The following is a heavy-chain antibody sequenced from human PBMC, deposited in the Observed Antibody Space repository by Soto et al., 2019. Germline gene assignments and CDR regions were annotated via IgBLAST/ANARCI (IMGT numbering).Heavy chain of an antibody. CDR1: GYSFTNND. V-gene: IGHV1-8*01. D-gene: IGHD3-16*01. Sequence: ASVKVSCKASGYSFTNNDVSWVRQAIGQGLEWMGWMNPGSGDTGYAQKFQVRVTMTRDISTATAYMELSSLRSDDTATYYCARMATFGSLNWFDPWGQGTLVTVSS. J-gene: IGHJ5*02. CDR2: MNPGSGDT. CDR3: ARMATFGSLNWFDP.